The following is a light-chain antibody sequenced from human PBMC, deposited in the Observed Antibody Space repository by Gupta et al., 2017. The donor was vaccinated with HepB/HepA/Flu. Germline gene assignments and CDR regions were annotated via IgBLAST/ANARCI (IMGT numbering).Light chain of an antibody. Sequence: EVVLTQSPDFQSVTPKEKVTITCRPSQRIGSSLHWYQQKPDQSPTLLIKYASQSFSGVPSRFSGSGSGTDFTLTINGLEAEDAATYYCHQSSNSPWTFGQGTKVEIK. CDR3: HQSSNSPWT. J-gene: IGKJ1*01. CDR2: YAS. V-gene: IGKV6-21*01. CDR1: QRIGSS.